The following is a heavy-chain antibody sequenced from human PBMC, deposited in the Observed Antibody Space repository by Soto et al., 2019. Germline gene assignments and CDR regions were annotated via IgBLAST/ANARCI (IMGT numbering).Heavy chain of an antibody. D-gene: IGHD3-22*01. V-gene: IGHV1-2*02. CDR3: AAMVITLLYYYYGVDV. CDR2: INPNTGGT. J-gene: IGHJ6*02. Sequence: QVQLVQSGAEVKKPGASVKVSCKASGYTFTAYYIHWVRQAPGQGLEWMGWINPNTGGTNYAQNCQGRVTMTRDTSISTAFMELSRLRSDDMALYYCAAMVITLLYYYYGVDVWGQGTTVTVSS. CDR1: GYTFTAYY.